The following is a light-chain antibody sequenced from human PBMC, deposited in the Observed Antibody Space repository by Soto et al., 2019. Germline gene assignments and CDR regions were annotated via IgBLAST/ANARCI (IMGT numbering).Light chain of an antibody. V-gene: IGKV3-11*01. J-gene: IGKJ2*01. CDR2: GAS. Sequence: EIVLTQSPATLSLSPGERATLSCRASQSVSNYLAWYQQKPGQAPRLLIYGASNRATGIPARFTGSGSGTDFTLTISSLEPEDFADYYCQHRGEWPRTFGQGTKLEIK. CDR3: QHRGEWPRT. CDR1: QSVSNY.